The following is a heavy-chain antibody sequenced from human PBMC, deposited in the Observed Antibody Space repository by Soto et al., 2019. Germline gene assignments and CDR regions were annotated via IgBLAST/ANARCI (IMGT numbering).Heavy chain of an antibody. CDR3: ANVPRDFGWPLELDYFDY. D-gene: IGHD3-9*01. V-gene: IGHV3-23*01. Sequence: GGSLRLSCAASGFTFDTNGMTWVRQAPGKGLEWVSAISAAGGTTYYADPVKGRFTISRDNSKNMLYLQMNSLRAEDTAVYYCANVPRDFGWPLELDYFDYWGQGTLVTVSS. CDR1: GFTFDTNG. J-gene: IGHJ4*02. CDR2: ISAAGGTT.